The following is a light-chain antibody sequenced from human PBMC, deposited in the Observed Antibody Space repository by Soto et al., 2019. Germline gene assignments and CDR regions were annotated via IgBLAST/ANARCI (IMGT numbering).Light chain of an antibody. CDR3: SSYTSSSTLV. Sequence: QLVLTQPASVSGSPGQSITISCTGTSGDVGGYTYVSWYQQHPGKAPKLIIYDVSNRPSGVSNRFSGSKSGNTASLTISGLQAEDEADYYCSSYTSSSTLVFGGGTKLTVL. CDR1: SGDVGGYTY. V-gene: IGLV2-14*03. J-gene: IGLJ2*01. CDR2: DVS.